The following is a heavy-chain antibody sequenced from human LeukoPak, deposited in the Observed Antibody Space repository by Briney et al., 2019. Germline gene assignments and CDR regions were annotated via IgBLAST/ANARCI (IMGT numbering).Heavy chain of an antibody. D-gene: IGHD2-8*01. Sequence: SETLSLTCTVYGGSISTSSYYWGWIRQPPGKGLEWIGSSFYSGTTYSKPSLKSRVTISVDTTKNQFSLKLSSLTAADTAVYYCARERMVYGIRGEFVYWGPGTLVTVSS. CDR3: ARERMVYGIRGEFVY. J-gene: IGHJ4*02. CDR2: SFYSGTT. V-gene: IGHV4-39*07. CDR1: GGSISTSSYY.